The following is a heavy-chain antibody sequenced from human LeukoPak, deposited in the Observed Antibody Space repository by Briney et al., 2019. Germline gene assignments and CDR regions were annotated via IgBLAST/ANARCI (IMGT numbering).Heavy chain of an antibody. CDR1: GGSISSSSYY. CDR2: IYYSGST. CDR3: ARQGATLSDY. V-gene: IGHV4-39*01. Sequence: SETLSLTCTVSGGSISSSSYYWGWIRQPPGKGLEWIGSIYYSGSTYYNPPLKSRVTISVDTSKNQFSLKLSSVTAADTAVYYCARQGATLSDYWGQGTLVTVSP. D-gene: IGHD1-26*01. J-gene: IGHJ4*02.